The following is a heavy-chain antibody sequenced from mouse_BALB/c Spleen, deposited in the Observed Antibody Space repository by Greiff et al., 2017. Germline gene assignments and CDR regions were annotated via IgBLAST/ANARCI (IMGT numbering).Heavy chain of an antibody. CDR1: GYNFTSYW. CDR3: AREDAGYFDY. CDR2: IYPGSGST. Sequence: QVQLQQPGAELVKPGTSVKLSCKASGYNFTSYWINWVKLRPGQGLEWIGDIYPGSGSTNYNEKFKSKATLTVDTSSSTAYMQLSSLASEDSALYYCAREDAGYFDYWGQGTTLTVSS. V-gene: IGHV1-55*01. J-gene: IGHJ2*01.